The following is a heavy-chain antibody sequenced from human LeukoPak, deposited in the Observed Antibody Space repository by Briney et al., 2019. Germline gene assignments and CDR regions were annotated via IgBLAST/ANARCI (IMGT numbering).Heavy chain of an antibody. CDR2: IYSGGST. V-gene: IGHV3-66*02. CDR3: ARDYYGGNWFDP. Sequence: PGGSLRLSCAASGFTVSSNYMSWVRQAPGKGLGWVSVIYSGGSTYYADSVKGRFTISRDNSKNTLYLQMNSLRAEDAAVYYCARDYYGGNWFDPWGQGTLVTVSS. CDR1: GFTVSSNY. J-gene: IGHJ5*02. D-gene: IGHD4-23*01.